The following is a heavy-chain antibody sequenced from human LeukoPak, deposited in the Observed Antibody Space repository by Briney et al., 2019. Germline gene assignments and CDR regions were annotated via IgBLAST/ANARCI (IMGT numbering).Heavy chain of an antibody. CDR2: IDPNTGDS. J-gene: IGHJ4*02. CDR3: ARIRYCGGISCYYIDY. Sequence: AASVTVSCKASGYTFTGYYMHWVRQAPGQGLEWMGWIDPNTGDSNYVQKFQGRVTMTRDTSISTAYMELSRLRSDDTAFYYCARIRYCGGISCYYIDYWGQGTLVTVSA. CDR1: GYTFTGYY. D-gene: IGHD2-2*01. V-gene: IGHV1-2*02.